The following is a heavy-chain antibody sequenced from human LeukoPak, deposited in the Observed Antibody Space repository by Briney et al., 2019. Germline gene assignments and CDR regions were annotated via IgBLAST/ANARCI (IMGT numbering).Heavy chain of an antibody. J-gene: IGHJ4*02. CDR2: IRYDGSNK. CDR1: GFTFSSYW. CDR3: AKVEYSSGPLDY. V-gene: IGHV3-30*02. Sequence: GGSLRLSCAASGFTFSSYWMHWVRQAPGKGLEWVAFIRYDGSNKYYADSVKGRFTISRDNSKNTLYLQMNSLRAEDTAVYYCAKVEYSSGPLDYWGQGTLVTVSS. D-gene: IGHD6-19*01.